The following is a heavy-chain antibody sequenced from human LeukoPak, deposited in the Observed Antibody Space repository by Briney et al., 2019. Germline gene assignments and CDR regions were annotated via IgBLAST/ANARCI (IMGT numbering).Heavy chain of an antibody. Sequence: GGSLRLSCAASGFTFSSYGMSWVRQAPGKGLEWVSAISGSGGSTYYADSVKGRFTISRDNSKNTLYLQMNSLRAEDTAVYYCAKDFLVAGWFGELFPIYWGQGTLVTVSS. D-gene: IGHD3-10*01. CDR1: GFTFSSYG. V-gene: IGHV3-23*01. CDR3: AKDFLVAGWFGELFPIY. CDR2: ISGSGGST. J-gene: IGHJ4*02.